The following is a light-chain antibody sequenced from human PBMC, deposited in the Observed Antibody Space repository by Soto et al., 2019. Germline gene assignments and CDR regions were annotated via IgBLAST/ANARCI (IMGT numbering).Light chain of an antibody. CDR3: AAWDDSLNAYVV. Sequence: QSVLTQPPSASGTPGQRVTISCSGSSSNIGSNTVIWYQQLPGTAPKLLIYSNNQRPSGVPDRFSGSKSGTSASLAISGLQSEDEAAYYCAAWDDSLNAYVVFGGGTQLTVL. J-gene: IGLJ2*01. CDR1: SSNIGSNT. V-gene: IGLV1-44*01. CDR2: SNN.